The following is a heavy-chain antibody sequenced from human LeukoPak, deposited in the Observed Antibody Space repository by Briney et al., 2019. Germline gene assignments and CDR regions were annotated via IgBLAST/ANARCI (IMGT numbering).Heavy chain of an antibody. D-gene: IGHD5-18*01. CDR1: GFIFSNYA. CDR2: IGSGAKSYAT. J-gene: IGHJ6*03. CDR3: TREKEAYNFGLAYYYYYMDV. V-gene: IGHV3-73*01. Sequence: GGSLRLSCAASGFIFSNYAMHWVRQAPGKGLEWVGQIGSGAKSYATAYAASVKGRFTISRDDSKNTAYLQMNSLQTEDTAVYYCTREKEAYNFGLAYYYYYMDVWGKGTTVTVSS.